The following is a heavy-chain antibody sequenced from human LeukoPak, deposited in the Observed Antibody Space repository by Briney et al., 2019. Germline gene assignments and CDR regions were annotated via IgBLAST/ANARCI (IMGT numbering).Heavy chain of an antibody. CDR1: GYTFTSYY. CDR2: INPSGGST. CDR3: ARGNYYGSGSYDHYFDY. V-gene: IGHV1-46*03. Sequence: ASVKVSCKASGYTFTSYYMHWVRQAPGQGLEWIGIINPSGGSTSYAQKFQGRVTMTRDTSTSTVYMELSSLRSEDTAVYYCARGNYYGSGSYDHYFDYWGQGTLVTVSS. J-gene: IGHJ4*02. D-gene: IGHD3-10*01.